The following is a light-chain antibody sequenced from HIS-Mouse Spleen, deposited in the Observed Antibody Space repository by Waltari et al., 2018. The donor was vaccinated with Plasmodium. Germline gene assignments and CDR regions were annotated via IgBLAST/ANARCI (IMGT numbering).Light chain of an antibody. Sequence: EIVMTQSPATLSVSPGERATLSCRASQMVSSNLAWYQQKPGQAPRLLIYGASTRATGIPARFSGSGSGTEFTLTISSMQSEDFAVYYCQQYNNWPPTWTFGQGTKVEIK. J-gene: IGKJ1*01. CDR2: GAS. CDR1: QMVSSN. V-gene: IGKV3-15*01. CDR3: QQYNNWPPTWT.